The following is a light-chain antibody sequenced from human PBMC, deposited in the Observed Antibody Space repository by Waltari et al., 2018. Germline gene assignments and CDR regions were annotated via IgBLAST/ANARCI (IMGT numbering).Light chain of an antibody. V-gene: IGKV3-11*01. J-gene: IGKJ1*01. CDR2: DAS. Sequence: IVLPQSPATLPLSPGERATLTCRASQTVSTYLAWFQQKPGQAPRLLIYDASNRAPGIPARFSGSGSGTDFSLTISSLEPEDFAVYYCHQRSLWPWTFGQGTKVAIK. CDR3: HQRSLWPWT. CDR1: QTVSTY.